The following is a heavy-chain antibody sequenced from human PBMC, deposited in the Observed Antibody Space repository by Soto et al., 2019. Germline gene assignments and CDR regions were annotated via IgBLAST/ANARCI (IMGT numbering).Heavy chain of an antibody. V-gene: IGHV4-30-2*01. Sequence: QLQLQESGSGLVKPSQTLSLTCAVSGGSISSGGYSWSWIRQPPGKGLEWIGYIYHSGSTYYTPSLKSRATISVDRSKNQFSLKLSSVTAADTAVYYCAKGPAQYYYDSVPQFDYWGQGTLVTVSS. D-gene: IGHD3-22*01. J-gene: IGHJ4*02. CDR3: AKGPAQYYYDSVPQFDY. CDR2: IYHSGST. CDR1: GGSISSGGYS.